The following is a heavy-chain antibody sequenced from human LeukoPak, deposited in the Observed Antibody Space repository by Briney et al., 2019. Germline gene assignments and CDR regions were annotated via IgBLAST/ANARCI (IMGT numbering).Heavy chain of an antibody. Sequence: GGSLRLSCAASGFTVTTSYMNWVRQAPGKGLEWVSYISSTGGTIYYADSVRGRFTISRDNAKNSLYLQMTSLRAKDTAVYYCARSRDGFNYWGQGTLVTVSS. CDR1: GFTVTTSY. CDR2: ISSTGGTI. CDR3: ARSRDGFNY. V-gene: IGHV3-48*03. D-gene: IGHD5-24*01. J-gene: IGHJ4*02.